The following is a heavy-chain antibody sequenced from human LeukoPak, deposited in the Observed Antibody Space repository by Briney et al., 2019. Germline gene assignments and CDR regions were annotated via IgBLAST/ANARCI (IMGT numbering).Heavy chain of an antibody. V-gene: IGHV4-39*01. J-gene: IGHJ4*02. CDR1: GGSISSDSNFF. CDR2: IYYSGTT. CDR3: ARHRRISNWYVDF. Sequence: SETLSLTCTVSGGSISSDSNFFWGWIRQPPGKGLDWIGIIYYSGTTYYNPSLESRVTIFVDTSKNLFSLRLTFVTAADTAVYYCARHRRISNWYVDFWGQGTLLTVSS. D-gene: IGHD6-13*01.